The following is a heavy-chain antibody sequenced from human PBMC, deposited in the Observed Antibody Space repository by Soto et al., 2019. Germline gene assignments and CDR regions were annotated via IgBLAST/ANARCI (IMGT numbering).Heavy chain of an antibody. V-gene: IGHV1-69*13. CDR3: AREYGGYYDSSGYSWFDP. D-gene: IGHD3-22*01. CDR2: IIPIFGTA. CDR1: GGTFSSYA. Sequence: SVKVSCKASGGTFSSYAISWVRQATGQGLEWMGGIIPIFGTANYAQKFQGRVTITADESTSTAYMELSSLRSEDTAVYYCAREYGGYYDSSGYSWFDPWGQGTLVTVSS. J-gene: IGHJ5*02.